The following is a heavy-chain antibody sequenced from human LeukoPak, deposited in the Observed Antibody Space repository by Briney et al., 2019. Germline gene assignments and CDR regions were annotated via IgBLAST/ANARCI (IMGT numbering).Heavy chain of an antibody. CDR1: GGTSSSYA. CDR3: AREGQATGIVGATTGY. V-gene: IGHV1-69*06. D-gene: IGHD1-26*01. CDR2: IIPIFGTA. Sequence: RGSVKVSCKASGGTSSSYAISWVRQAPGQGLEWMGGIIPIFGTANYAQKFQGRVTITADKSTSTAYMELSSLRSEDTAVYYCAREGQATGIVGATTGYWGQGTLVTVSS. J-gene: IGHJ4*02.